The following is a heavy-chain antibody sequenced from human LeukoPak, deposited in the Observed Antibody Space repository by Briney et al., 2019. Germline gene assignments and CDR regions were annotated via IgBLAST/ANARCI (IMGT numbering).Heavy chain of an antibody. V-gene: IGHV3-23*01. Sequence: GGSLRLSCAASGFIFSSYAMTWVRQAPGKGLEWVSTVGSSGTSTYYADSVKGRFTISRGNSNNTLYLQMNSLRAEDTAVYYCAKDRSSGGSCYNFWGQGTLVTVSS. CDR1: GFIFSSYA. CDR3: AKDRSSGGSCYNF. CDR2: VGSSGTST. J-gene: IGHJ4*02. D-gene: IGHD2-15*01.